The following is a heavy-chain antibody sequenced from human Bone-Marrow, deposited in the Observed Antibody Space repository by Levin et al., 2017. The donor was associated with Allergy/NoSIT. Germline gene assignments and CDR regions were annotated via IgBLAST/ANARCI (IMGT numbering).Heavy chain of an antibody. CDR2: ISTGNADT. J-gene: IGHJ3*02. Sequence: ASVKVSCKASGYTFTNYVIHWMRQAPGQRLEWMAWISTGNADTKYSQKFQDRVILSRDTSASTAYMDLSSLRSEDTAVYYCAIGYYANSAGYYAFDIWGQGTMVTVSS. V-gene: IGHV1-3*04. CDR3: AIGYYANSAGYYAFDI. CDR1: GYTFTNYV. D-gene: IGHD3-22*01.